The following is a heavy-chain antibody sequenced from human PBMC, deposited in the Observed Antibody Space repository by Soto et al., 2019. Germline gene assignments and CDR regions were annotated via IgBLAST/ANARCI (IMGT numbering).Heavy chain of an antibody. CDR1: GFTFGSYA. D-gene: IGHD1-26*01. CDR2: LTNSASTT. V-gene: IGHV3-23*01. CDR3: AQDFGGRRPFHF. J-gene: IGHJ4*02. Sequence: EVQLLESGGGLVRPGGSLRLSCVASGFTFGSYAMTWVRQAPGKGLEWVSALTNSASTTYYADSVTGRFTISRDNSKYTLSLQMNNLRAEDTAVYYCAQDFGGRRPFHFWGQGTLVTVSS.